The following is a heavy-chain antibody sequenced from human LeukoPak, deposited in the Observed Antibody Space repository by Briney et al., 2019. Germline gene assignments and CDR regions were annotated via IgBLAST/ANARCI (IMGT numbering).Heavy chain of an antibody. CDR3: ARNIAVAGRGDYMDV. Sequence: SETLSLTCAVYGGSFSGYYWSWIRQPPGKGLEWIGEINHSGSTNYNPSLKSRVTISVDTSKNQFSLKLSSVTAADTAVYYCARNIAVAGRGDYMDVWGKGTTVTISS. V-gene: IGHV4-34*01. CDR2: INHSGST. J-gene: IGHJ6*03. D-gene: IGHD6-19*01. CDR1: GGSFSGYY.